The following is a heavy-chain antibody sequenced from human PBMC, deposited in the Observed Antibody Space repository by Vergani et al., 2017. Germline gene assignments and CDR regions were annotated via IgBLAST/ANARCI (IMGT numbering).Heavy chain of an antibody. V-gene: IGHV1-2*02. CDR1: GYTFTGYY. Sequence: QVQLVQSGAEVKKPGASLKVSCKASGYTFTGYYMHWVRQAPGQGLEWMGWINPNSGGTNYAQKFQGRVTMTRDTSISTAYMELSRMRSDDTAVYYCARRYDFWSGYFPNSNWFDPWGQGTLVTVSS. CDR3: ARRYDFWSGYFPNSNWFDP. J-gene: IGHJ5*02. D-gene: IGHD3-3*01. CDR2: INPNSGGT.